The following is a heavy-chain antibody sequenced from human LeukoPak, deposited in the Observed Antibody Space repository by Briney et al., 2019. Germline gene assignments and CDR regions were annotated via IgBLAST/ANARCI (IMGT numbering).Heavy chain of an antibody. Sequence: PGGSLRLSCAASGFTFSSYGMHWVRQAPGKGLEWVAFIRYDGSNKYYADSVKGRFTISRDNSKNTLYLQMNSLRAEDTAVYYCAKSPHVVVIAIPYYFDYWGQGTLVTVSS. J-gene: IGHJ4*02. D-gene: IGHD2-21*01. CDR1: GFTFSSYG. CDR3: AKSPHVVVIAIPYYFDY. CDR2: IRYDGSNK. V-gene: IGHV3-30*02.